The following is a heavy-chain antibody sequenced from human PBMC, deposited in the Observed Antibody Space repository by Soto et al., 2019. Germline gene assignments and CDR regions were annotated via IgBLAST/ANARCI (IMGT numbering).Heavy chain of an antibody. V-gene: IGHV4-30-4*01. Sequence: SETLSLTCTVSGGSISSGDYYWSWIRQPPGKGLEWIGYIYYSGSTYYNPSLKSRVTISVDTSKNQFSLKLSSVTAAGTAVYYCARTGATDAFDIWGQGTMVTVSS. J-gene: IGHJ3*02. CDR1: GGSISSGDYY. CDR2: IYYSGST. CDR3: ARTGATDAFDI. D-gene: IGHD3-10*01.